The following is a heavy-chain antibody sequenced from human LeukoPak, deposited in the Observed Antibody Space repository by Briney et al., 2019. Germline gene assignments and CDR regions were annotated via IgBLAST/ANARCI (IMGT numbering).Heavy chain of an antibody. V-gene: IGHV4-4*09. Sequence: PSETLSLTCTVSGGSISSYYWSWIRQPPGKGLEWIGYIYTSGSTNYNPSLKSRVTISVDTSKNQFSLKLSYVTAADTAVYYCARQFAYDSSGYYHGAFDIWGQGTMVTVSS. CDR1: GGSISSYY. CDR3: ARQFAYDSSGYYHGAFDI. D-gene: IGHD3-22*01. J-gene: IGHJ3*02. CDR2: IYTSGST.